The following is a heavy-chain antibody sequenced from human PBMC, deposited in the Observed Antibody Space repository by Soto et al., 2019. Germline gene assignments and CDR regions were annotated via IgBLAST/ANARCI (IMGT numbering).Heavy chain of an antibody. CDR1: GGSVSSGSYY. J-gene: IGHJ6*02. Sequence: SETLSLTCTVSGGSVSSGSYYWSWIRQPPGKGLEWIGYIYYSGSTNYNPSLKSRVTISVDTSKNQFSLKLSSVTAADTAVYYCARAGTYYDFWSGPPNDGMDVWGQGTTVTVSS. V-gene: IGHV4-61*01. D-gene: IGHD3-3*01. CDR2: IYYSGST. CDR3: ARAGTYYDFWSGPPNDGMDV.